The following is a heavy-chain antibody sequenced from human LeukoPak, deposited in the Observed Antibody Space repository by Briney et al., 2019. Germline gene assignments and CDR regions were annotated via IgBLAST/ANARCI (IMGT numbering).Heavy chain of an antibody. V-gene: IGHV3-53*01. D-gene: IGHD2-2*03. J-gene: IGHJ5*01. CDR1: GITVNSNY. CDR3: ARMFGYCTSIGCFPGIVSKKFDS. CDR2: IYDVGNT. Sequence: GGSLRLSCAASGITVNSNYMSWVRQAPGKGLEWFSVIYDVGNTYYADSVRGRFTISRDISKNTVSLQMDSLRAEDTAVYYCARMFGYCTSIGCFPGIVSKKFDSWGQGTVVTVSS.